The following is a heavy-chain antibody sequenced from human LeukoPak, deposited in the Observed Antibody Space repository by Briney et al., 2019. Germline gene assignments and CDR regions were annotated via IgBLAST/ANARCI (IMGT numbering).Heavy chain of an antibody. J-gene: IGHJ4*02. V-gene: IGHV6-1*01. CDR2: TYYRSKWYN. CDR3: ARHRYNWNDVNYFDY. CDR1: GDSVSSNSAA. D-gene: IGHD1-1*01. Sequence: SQTLSLTCAISGDSVSSNSAAWNWIRQSPSRGLEWLGRTYYRSKWYNDYAVSVKSRITINPDTSKNQFSLKLSSVTAADTAVYYCARHRYNWNDVNYFDYWGQGTLATVSS.